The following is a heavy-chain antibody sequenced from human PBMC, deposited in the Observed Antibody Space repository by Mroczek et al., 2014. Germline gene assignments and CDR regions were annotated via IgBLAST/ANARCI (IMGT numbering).Heavy chain of an antibody. V-gene: IGHV4-4*07. CDR1: GGSIHSYC. CDR2: ICSSGNT. J-gene: IGHJ4*02. Sequence: QVQLQESGPGLVKPSETLSLTCTVSGGSIHSYCWNWIRQPAGKGLEWIGHICSSGNTNYNPSLKSRLTLSVDTSKKQFSLKLSSVTAADTAVYYCARSLVGNTIFDYWGQGTLVTVSS. D-gene: IGHD1-26*01. CDR3: ARSLVGNTIFDY.